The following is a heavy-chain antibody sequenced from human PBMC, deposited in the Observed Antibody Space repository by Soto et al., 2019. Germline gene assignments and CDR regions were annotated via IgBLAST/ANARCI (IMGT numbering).Heavy chain of an antibody. D-gene: IGHD3-22*01. CDR3: ARVESSGYYDWFDP. Sequence: GGSLRLSCVASGFTVSSNYMSWVRQSPGKGLEWVSFIYSIGSTYYADSVKGRFTISRDNAKNTLYLQMNSLRAEDTAVYYCARVESSGYYDWFDPWGQGTLVTVSS. V-gene: IGHV3-66*01. CDR2: IYSIGST. J-gene: IGHJ5*02. CDR1: GFTVSSNY.